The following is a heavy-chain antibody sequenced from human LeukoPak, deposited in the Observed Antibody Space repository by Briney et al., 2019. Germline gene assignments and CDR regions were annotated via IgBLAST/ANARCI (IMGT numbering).Heavy chain of an antibody. J-gene: IGHJ2*01. CDR2: IYYSGST. V-gene: IGHV4-59*01. Sequence: SETLSLTCTVSGGSISSYYWSWIRQPPGKGLEWTGYIYYSGSTNYNPSLKSRVTISVDTSKNQFSLKLSSVTAADTAVYYCARDPAGGISGISSYWYFDLWGRGTLVTVSS. CDR3: ARDPAGGISGISSYWYFDL. D-gene: IGHD1-26*01. CDR1: GGSISSYY.